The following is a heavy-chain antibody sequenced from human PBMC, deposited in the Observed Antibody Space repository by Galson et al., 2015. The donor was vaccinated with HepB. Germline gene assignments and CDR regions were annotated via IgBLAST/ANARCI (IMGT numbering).Heavy chain of an antibody. CDR3: ARDRYGIAASNYGMDV. J-gene: IGHJ6*02. Sequence: SVKVSCKASGYTFTSYGISWVRQAPGQGLEWMGWISAYNGNTNYAQKLQGRVTMTTDTSTSTAYMELRSLRSDDTAVYYCARDRYGIAASNYGMDVWGQGTTVTVSS. CDR2: ISAYNGNT. D-gene: IGHD6-13*01. CDR1: GYTFTSYG. V-gene: IGHV1-18*04.